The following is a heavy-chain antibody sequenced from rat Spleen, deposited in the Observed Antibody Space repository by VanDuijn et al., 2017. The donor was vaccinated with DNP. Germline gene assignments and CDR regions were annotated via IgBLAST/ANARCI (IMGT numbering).Heavy chain of an antibody. CDR3: ARDLDFGYNYAFDY. J-gene: IGHJ2*01. V-gene: IGHV5-20*01. CDR2: ISYDGVTT. CDR1: GFTFSDYA. D-gene: IGHD1-4*01. Sequence: EVQLVESGGGLVQPGRSLKLSCAASGFTFSDYAMAWVLQAPTRGLEWVASISYDGVTTYYRDSVKGRFTISSDNAKSTLYLQMNSLRSEDTATYYCARDLDFGYNYAFDYWGQGVMVTVSS.